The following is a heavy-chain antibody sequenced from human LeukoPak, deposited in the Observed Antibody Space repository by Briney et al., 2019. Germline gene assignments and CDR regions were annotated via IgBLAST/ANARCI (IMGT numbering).Heavy chain of an antibody. V-gene: IGHV3-23*01. D-gene: IGHD6-13*01. CDR2: ISDSGDGT. J-gene: IGHJ2*01. Sequence: GGSLRLSCAGSGFTFRSYAMSWVRQSPVKGLEWVSAISDSGDGTYYADSVKGRFTISRDNSKNTLYLQMNSLRAEDTAVYYCAKGPYIAAAPNWYFDLWGRGTLVTVSS. CDR1: GFTFRSYA. CDR3: AKGPYIAAAPNWYFDL.